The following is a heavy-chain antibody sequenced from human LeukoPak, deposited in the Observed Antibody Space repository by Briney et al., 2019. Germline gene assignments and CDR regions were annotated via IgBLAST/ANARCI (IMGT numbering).Heavy chain of an antibody. CDR1: GGSFSGYY. J-gene: IGHJ4*02. D-gene: IGHD3-10*01. Sequence: PSETLSLTCAVYGGSFSGYYWSWIRQPPGKGLEWIGEINHSGSTNYNPSLKSRVTISVDTSKNQFSLKLSSVTAADTAVYYCARQTWFGEIDYWGQGTLVTVSS. V-gene: IGHV4-34*01. CDR3: ARQTWFGEIDY. CDR2: INHSGST.